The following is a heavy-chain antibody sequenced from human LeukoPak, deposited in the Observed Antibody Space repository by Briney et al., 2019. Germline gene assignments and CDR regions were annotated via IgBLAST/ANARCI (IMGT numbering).Heavy chain of an antibody. CDR2: ISGSGGST. V-gene: IGHV3-23*01. D-gene: IGHD2-2*01. J-gene: IGHJ5*02. CDR3: AKDPDIVVVPAANGFDP. Sequence: GGSLRLSCAASGFTFSSYGMSWVRQAPGKGLEWVSAISGSGGSTYYADSVKGRFIISRDNSKNTLYLQMNSLRAEDRAVYYCAKDPDIVVVPAANGFDPWGQGTLVTVSS. CDR1: GFTFSSYG.